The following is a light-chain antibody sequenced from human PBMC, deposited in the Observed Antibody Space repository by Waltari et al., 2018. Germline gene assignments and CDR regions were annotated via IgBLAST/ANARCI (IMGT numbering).Light chain of an antibody. V-gene: IGKV1-17*03. Sequence: DIQMTQSPSAMSASVGDRVPITCRASQRISNYLVWFQQKPGKVPQRLIYDASTLQNGVPSRFSGSGSGTLFTLTITSLQPEDFATYYCLQHSSYPFTFGGGTKVDIK. CDR1: QRISNY. CDR2: DAS. J-gene: IGKJ4*01. CDR3: LQHSSYPFT.